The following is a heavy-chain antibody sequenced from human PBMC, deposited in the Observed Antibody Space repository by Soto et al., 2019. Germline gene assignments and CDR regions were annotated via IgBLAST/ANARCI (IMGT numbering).Heavy chain of an antibody. Sequence: GASVKVSYKASGYTFFIYGIIWVRQAPGQGLEWIGWISAYNGNRNYAQKFQGRVTMTTDTSTSTAYMELRTLRSDDTAVYYCARSPIAATGSLDYWGQGTLVTVSS. CDR2: ISAYNGNR. V-gene: IGHV1-18*01. J-gene: IGHJ4*02. CDR3: ARSPIAATGSLDY. D-gene: IGHD6-6*01. CDR1: GYTFFIYG.